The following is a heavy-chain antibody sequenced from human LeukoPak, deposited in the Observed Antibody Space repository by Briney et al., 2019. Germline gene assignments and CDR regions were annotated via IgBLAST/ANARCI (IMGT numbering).Heavy chain of an antibody. J-gene: IGHJ5*02. CDR2: IKQDGSET. Sequence: PGGSLRLSCAASGFTFTSYWMSWVRQVPGKGLEWVANIKQDGSETHYVDSVKGRFTISRDNAKNSLFLQMNSLTAEDTAVYSCARDGPFSSPTSGWFYRWGQGTLVTVSS. V-gene: IGHV3-7*03. D-gene: IGHD1-1*01. CDR1: GFTFTSYW. CDR3: ARDGPFSSPTSGWFYR.